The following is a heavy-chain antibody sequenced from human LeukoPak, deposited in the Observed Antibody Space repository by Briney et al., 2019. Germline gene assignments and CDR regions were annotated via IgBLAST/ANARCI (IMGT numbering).Heavy chain of an antibody. CDR2: IYYSGST. V-gene: IGHV4-39*07. D-gene: IGHD6-13*01. CDR3: ARDISAEEQQLVKTSDAFDT. Sequence: SETLSLTCTVSGGSISSSSYYWGWIRQPPGKGLEWIGSIYYSGSTYYNPSLKSRVTISVDTSKNQFSLKLSSVTAADTAVYYCARDISAEEQQLVKTSDAFDTWGQGTMVTVSS. CDR1: GGSISSSSYY. J-gene: IGHJ3*02.